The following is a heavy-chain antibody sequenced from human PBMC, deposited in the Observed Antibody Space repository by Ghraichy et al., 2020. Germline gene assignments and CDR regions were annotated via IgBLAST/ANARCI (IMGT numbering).Heavy chain of an antibody. Sequence: SQTLSLTCTVSGGSISSSSYYWGWIRQPPGKGLEWIRSIYYSGSTYYNPSLKSRVTISVDTSKNQFSLKLSSVTAADTAVYYCARDQEEMATIMWGQGTLVTVSS. CDR3: ARDQEEMATIM. V-gene: IGHV4-39*07. CDR1: GGSISSSSYY. J-gene: IGHJ4*02. CDR2: IYYSGST. D-gene: IGHD5-24*01.